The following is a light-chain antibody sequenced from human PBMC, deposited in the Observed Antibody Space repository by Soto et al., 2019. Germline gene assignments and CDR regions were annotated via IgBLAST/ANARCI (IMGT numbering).Light chain of an antibody. CDR2: KAS. CDR1: QSISDW. J-gene: IGKJ5*01. V-gene: IGKV1-5*03. Sequence: DIQMTQSPSTLSASVGDRVTITCRASQSISDWLAWYQQKPGKAPKLLIYKASTLEIGVPSRFSGSGSGTDFTLTINSLQPEDFATYYCQQAASFPITFGQGTRLEIK. CDR3: QQAASFPIT.